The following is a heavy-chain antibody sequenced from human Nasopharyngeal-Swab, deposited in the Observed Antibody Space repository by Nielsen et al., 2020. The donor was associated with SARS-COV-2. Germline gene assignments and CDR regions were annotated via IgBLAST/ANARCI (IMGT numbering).Heavy chain of an antibody. D-gene: IGHD7-27*01. Sequence: GESLNISCAASGFTFSHYYMSWIRQAPGKGLEYISYISGSGGTIYYGDSMKGRFTISRDNAKNSLYLQMNSLRAEDTAVYYCARDRANWDFDYWGQGTLVTVSS. J-gene: IGHJ4*02. CDR3: ARDRANWDFDY. V-gene: IGHV3-11*04. CDR1: GFTFSHYY. CDR2: ISGSGGTI.